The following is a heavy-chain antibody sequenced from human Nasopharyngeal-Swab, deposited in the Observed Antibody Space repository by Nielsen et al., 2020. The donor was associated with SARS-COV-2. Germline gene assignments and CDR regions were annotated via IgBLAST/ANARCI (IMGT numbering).Heavy chain of an antibody. CDR1: GYTFTGYS. Sequence: SVKVSCKASGYTFTGYSMPWVRQAPGQGLEWMGRINPNTGGTNYAQKFQGRVTMTRDTSISTAYMELSRLRSDDTAVYYCARDPTSVAGTGDYYYGMDVWGQGTTVTVSS. D-gene: IGHD6-19*01. V-gene: IGHV1-2*06. CDR3: ARDPTSVAGTGDYYYGMDV. CDR2: INPNTGGT. J-gene: IGHJ6*02.